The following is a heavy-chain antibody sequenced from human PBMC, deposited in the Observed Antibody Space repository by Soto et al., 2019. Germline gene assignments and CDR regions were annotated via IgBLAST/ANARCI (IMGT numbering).Heavy chain of an antibody. CDR3: ATAEVDY. CDR1: GYTFGNYG. V-gene: IGHV3-74*01. Sequence: GGSLRLSCAASGYTFGNYGMNWVRQAPGKGLEWVSRMNSDGGIINYADSVKGRFTVSRDNARNTLYLQMKSLRVEDTAVYYCATAEVDYWGPGNLVTVSS. CDR2: MNSDGGII. J-gene: IGHJ4*01.